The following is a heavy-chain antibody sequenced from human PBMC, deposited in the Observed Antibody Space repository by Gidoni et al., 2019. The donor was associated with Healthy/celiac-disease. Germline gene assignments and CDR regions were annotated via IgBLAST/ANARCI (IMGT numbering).Heavy chain of an antibody. V-gene: IGHV3-23*01. CDR1: GFTFSSYA. J-gene: IGHJ4*02. CDR2: ISGSGGST. Sequence: EVQLLESGGGLVQPGGSLRLSCPASGFTFSSYAMSWVRQAPGKGLEWVSAISGSGGSTYYADSVKGRFTISRDNSKNTLYLQMNSLRAEDTAVYYCAKELTLSGSYPPGSDYWGQGTLVTVSS. D-gene: IGHD1-26*01. CDR3: AKELTLSGSYPPGSDY.